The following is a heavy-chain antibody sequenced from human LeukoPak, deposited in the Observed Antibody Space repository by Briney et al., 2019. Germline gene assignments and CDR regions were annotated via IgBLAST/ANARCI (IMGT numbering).Heavy chain of an antibody. Sequence: GASVKVSCKASGYTFTGYYMHWVRQAPGQGLEWMGWINPNRGGTNYAQMFQGRVTMTRDTSISTAYMELSRLRSDDTAVYYCATITIFGVVPFDYWGQGTLVTVSS. D-gene: IGHD3-3*01. J-gene: IGHJ4*02. CDR3: ATITIFGVVPFDY. CDR2: INPNRGGT. V-gene: IGHV1-2*02. CDR1: GYTFTGYY.